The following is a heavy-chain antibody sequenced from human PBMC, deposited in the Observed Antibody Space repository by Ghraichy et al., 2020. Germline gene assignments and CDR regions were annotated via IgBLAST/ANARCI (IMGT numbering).Heavy chain of an antibody. CDR3: ARGTTTVTTDWYFDL. D-gene: IGHD4-17*01. CDR2: IGSGYHI. J-gene: IGHJ2*01. CDR1: GFTFSTHS. Sequence: GGSLRLSCAASGFTFSTHSFNWVRQAPGKGLELLSSIGSGYHIYYADSVKGRFTISRDNAKNSLHLQMNSLRAEDTAVYYCARGTTTVTTDWYFDLWGRGTLVTVSS. V-gene: IGHV3-21*01.